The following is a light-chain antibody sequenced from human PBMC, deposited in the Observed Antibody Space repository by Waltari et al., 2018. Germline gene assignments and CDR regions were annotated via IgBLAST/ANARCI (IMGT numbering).Light chain of an antibody. CDR3: QQYDNLPPYT. Sequence: DIQMTHSPSPLSASVGDRVTITCQASQDISNYLNWYQQKPGKAPKLLIYDASNLETGVPSRFSGSGSGTDFTFTISSLQPEDIATYYCQQYDNLPPYTFGQGTKLEIK. J-gene: IGKJ2*01. CDR2: DAS. CDR1: QDISNY. V-gene: IGKV1-33*01.